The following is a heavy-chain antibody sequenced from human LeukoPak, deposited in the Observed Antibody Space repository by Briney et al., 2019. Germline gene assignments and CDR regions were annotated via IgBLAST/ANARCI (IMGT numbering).Heavy chain of an antibody. V-gene: IGHV4-34*01. Sequence: SETLSLTCAVYGGSSSGYYWSWIRQPPGKGLEWIGEINHSGSTNYNPSLKSRVTISVDTSKNQFSLKLSSVTAADTAVYYCARASYYYDSSGYYSRPFDYWGQGTLVTVSS. J-gene: IGHJ4*02. CDR2: INHSGST. CDR3: ARASYYYDSSGYYSRPFDY. CDR1: GGSSSGYY. D-gene: IGHD3-22*01.